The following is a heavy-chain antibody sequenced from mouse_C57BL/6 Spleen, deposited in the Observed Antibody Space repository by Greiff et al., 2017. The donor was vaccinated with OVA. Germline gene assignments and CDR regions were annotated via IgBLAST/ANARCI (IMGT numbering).Heavy chain of an antibody. CDR2: ISGGGGNT. CDR3: ARQGTGTSFDY. CDR1: GFTFSSYT. V-gene: IGHV5-9*01. J-gene: IGHJ2*01. D-gene: IGHD4-1*01. Sequence: EVMLVESGGGLVKPGGSLKLSCAASGFTFSSYTMSWVRQTPEKRLEWVATISGGGGNTYYPDSVKGRFTISRDNAKNTLYLQMSSLRSEDTALYYCARQGTGTSFDYWGQGTTLTVSS.